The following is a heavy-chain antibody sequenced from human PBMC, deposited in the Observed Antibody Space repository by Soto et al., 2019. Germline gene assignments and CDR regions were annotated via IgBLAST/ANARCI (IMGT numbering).Heavy chain of an antibody. V-gene: IGHV3-23*01. CDR2: ISGSGGST. CDR3: ATRMSTMIVVVITSYFDY. J-gene: IGHJ4*02. D-gene: IGHD3-22*01. CDR1: GFTFSSYA. Sequence: PGGSLRLSCAASGFTFSSYAMSWVRQAPGKGLEWVSAISGSGGSTYYADSVKGRFTISRDNSKNTLYLQMNSLRAEDTAVYYCATRMSTMIVVVITSYFDYWSQGTLVTVSS.